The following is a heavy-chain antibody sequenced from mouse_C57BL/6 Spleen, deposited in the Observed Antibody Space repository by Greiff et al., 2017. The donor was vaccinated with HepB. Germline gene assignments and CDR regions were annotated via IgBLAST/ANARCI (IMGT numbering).Heavy chain of an antibody. V-gene: IGHV1-26*01. CDR2: INPNNGGT. CDR1: GYTFTDYY. J-gene: IGHJ1*03. Sequence: EVQLQQSGPELVKPGASVKISCKASGYTFTDYYMNWVKQSHGKSLEWIGDINPNNGGTSYNQKFKGKATLTVDKSSSTAYMELRSLTSEDSAVYYCARGGMDDDWYFDVWGTGTTVTVSS. CDR3: ARGGMDDDWYFDV. D-gene: IGHD2-10*02.